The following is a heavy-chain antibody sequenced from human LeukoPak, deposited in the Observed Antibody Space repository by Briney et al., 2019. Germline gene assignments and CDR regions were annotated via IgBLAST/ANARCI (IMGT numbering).Heavy chain of an antibody. CDR3: ARGGYSYGLGWFDP. CDR2: ITSSSSYI. Sequence: PGGSLRLSCAASGFTFSSYSMNWVRQAPGKGLEWVSSITSSSSYIYYADSVKGRFTISRDNAKNSLYLQMNSLRAEDTAVYYCARGGYSYGLGWFDPWGQGTLVTVSS. CDR1: GFTFSSYS. V-gene: IGHV3-21*01. D-gene: IGHD5-18*01. J-gene: IGHJ5*02.